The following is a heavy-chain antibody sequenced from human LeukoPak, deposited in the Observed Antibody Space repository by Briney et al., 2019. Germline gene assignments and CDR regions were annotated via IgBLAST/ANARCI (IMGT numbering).Heavy chain of an antibody. CDR1: GYTFTSYG. CDR3: ARDYYGSGSYFRFDP. D-gene: IGHD3-10*01. CDR2: ISAYNGNT. J-gene: IGHJ5*02. V-gene: IGHV1-18*01. Sequence: ASVKVSCKASGYTFTSYGISWVRQAPGQGREWMGWISAYNGNTNYAQKLQGRVTMTTDTSTNTPYMELRSLRSDDTAVYYCARDYYGSGSYFRFDPWGQGTLVTVSS.